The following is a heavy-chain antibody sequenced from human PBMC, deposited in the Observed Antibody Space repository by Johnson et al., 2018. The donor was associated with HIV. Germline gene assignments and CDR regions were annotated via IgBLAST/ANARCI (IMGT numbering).Heavy chain of an antibody. CDR3: ARGGYSTILDAFDI. D-gene: IGHD6-13*01. Sequence: QVQLVESGGGLVKPGGSLRLSCAASGFSFSDHYMSWIRQAPGKGLEWVSYISSSGSTIYYADSVKGRFTISRDNSKNTLYLQMNSLRAEDTAVYYCARGGYSTILDAFDIWGQGTMVTVSS. V-gene: IGHV3-11*04. CDR2: ISSSGSTI. CDR1: GFSFSDHY. J-gene: IGHJ3*02.